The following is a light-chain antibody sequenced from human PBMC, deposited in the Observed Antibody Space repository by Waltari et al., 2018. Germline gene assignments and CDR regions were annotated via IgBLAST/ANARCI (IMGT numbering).Light chain of an antibody. CDR3: AAWDDSLSGMV. V-gene: IGLV1-44*01. Sequence: QPVLTHPPSVSGTPGQRVTISCSGSRSNIGAFTVNWYQHLPVSAPRLLIYSAYQRPSEVPDRFSGTKSGTSASLIVSGLQSDDEADYYCAAWDDSLSGMVFGGGTKLTVL. CDR1: RSNIGAFT. CDR2: SAY. J-gene: IGLJ2*01.